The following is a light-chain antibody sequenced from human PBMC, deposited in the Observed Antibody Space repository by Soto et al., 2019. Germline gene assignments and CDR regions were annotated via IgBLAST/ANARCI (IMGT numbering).Light chain of an antibody. CDR2: DAS. CDR3: QQRSSWPPPT. CDR1: QNVANS. J-gene: IGKJ4*01. V-gene: IGKV3-11*01. Sequence: IVLTQSPTTLSLSPGERATLSCRASQNVANSLAWYQEKPGQAPRLLIYDASNRATGIPPRFSGSGSGTDFTLTISSLAPEDFAVYYCQQRSSWPPPTFGGGTKVDI.